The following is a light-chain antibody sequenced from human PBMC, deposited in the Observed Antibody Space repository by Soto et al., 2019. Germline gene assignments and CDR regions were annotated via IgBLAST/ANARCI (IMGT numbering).Light chain of an antibody. J-gene: IGLJ2*01. Sequence: QSVLTQPPSESGSPGQSVTISCTGTSSDVDDYNYVSWYQQHPGKAPKLIIYEVNVRPSGVPDRFSGSKSGNTASLTVSGLQAEDEADYYCSSSAGSNNLGVFGGGTQLTVL. CDR3: SSSAGSNNLGV. V-gene: IGLV2-8*01. CDR1: SSDVDDYNY. CDR2: EVN.